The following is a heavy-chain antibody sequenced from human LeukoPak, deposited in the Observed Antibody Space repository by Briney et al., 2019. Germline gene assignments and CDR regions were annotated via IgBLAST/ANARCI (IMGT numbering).Heavy chain of an antibody. CDR3: ARVNYYGWGSWGWFDF. D-gene: IGHD3-10*01. CDR2: IYPGDSET. CDR1: GEYSFSSYW. Sequence: GESLKISLKGSGEYSFSSYWIAWVRRMPGKGLEWMGIIYPGDSETKYSPSFQGQVTISADKSISTAFLQWSSVKASDTAMYYCARVNYYGWGSWGWFDFWGQGTLVTVSS. J-gene: IGHJ5*01. V-gene: IGHV5-51*01.